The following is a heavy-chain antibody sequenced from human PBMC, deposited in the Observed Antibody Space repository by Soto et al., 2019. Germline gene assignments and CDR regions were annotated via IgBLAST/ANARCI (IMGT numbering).Heavy chain of an antibody. CDR3: ARDEEDANLMIVVLPGDY. CDR1: GYRFSRYG. V-gene: IGHV1-18*01. D-gene: IGHD2-21*01. Sequence: QVQLVQSGGEVKKPGASVKVSCKASGYRFSRYGINWVRQAPGQGLEWMGWISTYDGNTQYAPKFQGRVTMTTDTSTTTAYLELRSLTSDDTVVYYCARDEEDANLMIVVLPGDYWGQGTLVSVSS. J-gene: IGHJ4*02. CDR2: ISTYDGNT.